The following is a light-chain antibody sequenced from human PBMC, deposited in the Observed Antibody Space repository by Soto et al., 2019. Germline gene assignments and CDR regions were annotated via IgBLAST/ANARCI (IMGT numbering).Light chain of an antibody. Sequence: EIVLTQSPGTLSLSPGERATLSCRASQSVSSNYLAWYQQKPGQAPRLLIYGASSRATGIPDRFSGSGSGTDFTLTISRLEPEDFAVYYCQQHGSSPPDTFGQGTKLEIK. CDR3: QQHGSSPPDT. CDR1: QSVSSNY. CDR2: GAS. J-gene: IGKJ2*01. V-gene: IGKV3-20*01.